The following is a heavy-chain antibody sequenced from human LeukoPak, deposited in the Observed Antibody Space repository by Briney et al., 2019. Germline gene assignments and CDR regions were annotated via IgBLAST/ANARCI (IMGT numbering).Heavy chain of an antibody. J-gene: IGHJ4*02. CDR1: GFTVSSNY. CDR3: AKTLGSSSED. V-gene: IGHV3-53*01. Sequence: GGSLRLSCAASGFTVSSNYMSWVRQAPGKGLEWVSVIYSGGNTYYADSVKGRFTISRDNSKNTVYLQMNCLRAEDTAVYYCAKTLGSSSEDWGQGTLVTVSS. D-gene: IGHD6-6*01. CDR2: IYSGGNT.